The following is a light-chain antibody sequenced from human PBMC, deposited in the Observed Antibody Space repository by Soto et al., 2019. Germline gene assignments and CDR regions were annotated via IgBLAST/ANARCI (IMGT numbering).Light chain of an antibody. Sequence: EIVMTQSPATRSVSPAEGATISGRGSQGVSSKYLAWYQQKPGQAPTLLIYAGSSRATGIPDRFSGSGSGTDLTLTINRLEPEDSAVYFCQQYGSSPWTFGQGTKVDIK. CDR2: AGS. CDR3: QQYGSSPWT. CDR1: QGVSSKY. V-gene: IGKV3-20*01. J-gene: IGKJ1*01.